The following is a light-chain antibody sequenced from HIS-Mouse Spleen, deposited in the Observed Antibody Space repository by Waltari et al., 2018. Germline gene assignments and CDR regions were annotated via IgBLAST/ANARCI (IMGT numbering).Light chain of an antibody. CDR1: SSDVGGDNY. CDR3: CSYAGSYTYV. CDR2: DVS. V-gene: IGLV2-11*01. J-gene: IGLJ1*01. Sequence: QSALTRPRSVSGSPGQSVTISCTGTSSDVGGDNYVSWYQQHPGKAPKLMIYDVSKRPSGVPDRFSGSKSGNTASLTISGLQAEDEADYYCCSYAGSYTYVFGTGTKVTVL.